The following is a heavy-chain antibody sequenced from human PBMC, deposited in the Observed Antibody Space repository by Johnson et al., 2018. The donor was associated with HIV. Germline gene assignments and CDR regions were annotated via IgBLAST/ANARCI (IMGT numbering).Heavy chain of an antibody. D-gene: IGHD1-26*01. CDR3: AKGGSYAPFDAFDI. J-gene: IGHJ3*02. Sequence: VQLVESGGGLVQPGGSLRLSCAASGFTFSSYAMSWVRQAPGKGREWASAISGSGGSTYYADSVKGRSTISRDSSKNTLYLQINSLKAKDTAVYYCAKGGSYAPFDAFDIWGRGTMVTVSS. CDR1: GFTFSSYA. CDR2: ISGSGGST. V-gene: IGHV3-23*04.